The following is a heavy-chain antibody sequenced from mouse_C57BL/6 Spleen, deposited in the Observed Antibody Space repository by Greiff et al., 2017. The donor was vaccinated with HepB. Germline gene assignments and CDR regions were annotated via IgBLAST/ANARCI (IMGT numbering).Heavy chain of an antibody. V-gene: IGHV1-42*01. CDR1: GYSFTGYY. Sequence: VQLQQSGPELVKPGASVKISCKASGYSFTGYYMNWVKQSPEKSLEWIGEINPSTGGTTYNQKFKAKATLTVDKSSSTAYMQLKSLTSEDSAVYYCASYEGFAYWGQGTLVTVSA. CDR3: ASYEGFAY. J-gene: IGHJ3*01. CDR2: INPSTGGT. D-gene: IGHD1-1*01.